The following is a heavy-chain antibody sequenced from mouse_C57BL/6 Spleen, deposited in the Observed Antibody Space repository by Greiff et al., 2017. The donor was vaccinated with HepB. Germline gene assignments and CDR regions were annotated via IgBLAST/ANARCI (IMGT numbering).Heavy chain of an antibody. CDR1: GYTFTSYW. V-gene: IGHV1-61*01. CDR2: IYPSDSET. D-gene: IGHD1-1*01. Sequence: QVQLKQPGAELVRPGSSVKLSCKASGYTFTSYWMDWVKQRPGQGLEWIGNIYPSDSETHYNQKFKDKATLTVDKSSSTAYMQLSSLTSEDSAVYYCARGGTTVPFDYWGQGTTLTVSS. CDR3: ARGGTTVPFDY. J-gene: IGHJ2*01.